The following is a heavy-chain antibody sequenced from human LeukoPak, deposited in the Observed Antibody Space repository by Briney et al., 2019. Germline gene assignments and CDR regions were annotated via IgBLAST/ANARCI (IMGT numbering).Heavy chain of an antibody. D-gene: IGHD3-9*01. V-gene: IGHV4-61*02. CDR2: IYTSGRT. J-gene: IGHJ6*03. CDR1: GGSISSGSYY. CDR3: ARGALRYFDWLKKDYYYMDV. Sequence: SETLSLTCTVSGGSISSGSYYWSWIRQPAGKGLEWIGRIYTSGRTNYNPSLKSRVTLSMDTSKNQFSLRLSSVTAADTAVYYCARGALRYFDWLKKDYYYMDVWGKGTTVTISS.